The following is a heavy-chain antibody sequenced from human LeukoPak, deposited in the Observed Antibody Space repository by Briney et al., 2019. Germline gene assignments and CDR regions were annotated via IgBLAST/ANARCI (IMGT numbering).Heavy chain of an antibody. CDR1: GGSISSSSYY. V-gene: IGHV4-39*01. D-gene: IGHD1-26*01. J-gene: IGHJ3*02. Sequence: SETLSLTCTVSGGSISSSSYYWGWIRQPPGKALEWIGSIYYSGSTYYNPSLKSRATISVDTSKNQFSLKLSSVTAADTAVYYCARSPIVGATTGAFDIWGQGTMVTVSS. CDR3: ARSPIVGATTGAFDI. CDR2: IYYSGST.